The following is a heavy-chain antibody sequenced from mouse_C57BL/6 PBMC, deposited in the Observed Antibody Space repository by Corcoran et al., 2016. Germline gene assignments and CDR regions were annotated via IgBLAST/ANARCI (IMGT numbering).Heavy chain of an antibody. V-gene: IGHV14-1*01. CDR2: IDPEDGDT. CDR3: TMHYYGSSSNY. D-gene: IGHD1-1*01. J-gene: IGHJ2*01. CDR1: GFNIKDYY. Sequence: EVQLQQSGAELVRLGASVKLSCTASGFNIKDYYMHWVKQRPEQGLEWIGRIDPEDGDTEYAPKFQGKATMTADTSSNTAYLQLSSLTSEDTAVYYCTMHYYGSSSNYWGQGTTLTVSS.